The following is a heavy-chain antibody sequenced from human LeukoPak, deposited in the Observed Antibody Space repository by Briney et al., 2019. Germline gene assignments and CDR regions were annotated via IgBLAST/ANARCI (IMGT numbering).Heavy chain of an antibody. CDR2: ISSSGSTI. V-gene: IGHV3-11*04. D-gene: IGHD5-18*01. Sequence: GGSLRLSCAASGFTFSDYYMSWIRQAPGKGLEWVSYISSSGSTIYYADSVKGRFAISRDNAKNSLYLQMNSLRAEDTAVYYCARGYSYGHYYSDYWGQGTLVTVSS. CDR3: ARGYSYGHYYSDY. J-gene: IGHJ4*02. CDR1: GFTFSDYY.